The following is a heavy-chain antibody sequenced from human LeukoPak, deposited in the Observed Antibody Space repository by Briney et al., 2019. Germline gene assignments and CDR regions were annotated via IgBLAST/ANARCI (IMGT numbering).Heavy chain of an antibody. CDR3: ARAHYDNSGYYTFLFDY. J-gene: IGHJ4*02. CDR2: IHYSGST. Sequence: PSETLSLTCTVSGGSISSYYWSWIRQPPGKALEWIGYIHYSGSTNNNPSLKSLVTISVDTSKNQFSLKLSSVTAAATAVYYCARAHYDNSGYYTFLFDYWGQGTLVTVSS. D-gene: IGHD3-22*01. V-gene: IGHV4-59*01. CDR1: GGSISSYY.